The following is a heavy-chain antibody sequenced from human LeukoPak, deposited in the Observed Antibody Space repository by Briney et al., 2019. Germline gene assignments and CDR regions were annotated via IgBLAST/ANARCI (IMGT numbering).Heavy chain of an antibody. V-gene: IGHV3-21*01. J-gene: IGHJ3*02. Sequence: PGGSLRLSCAASGFTFSSYSMNWVRQAPGKGLEWVSSISSSSYIYYADSVKGRFTISRDNAKNSLYLQMNSLRAEDTAVYYCARDSTLLGRAAGDAFDTWGQGTMVTVSS. CDR3: ARDSTLLGRAAGDAFDT. D-gene: IGHD7-27*01. CDR2: ISSSSYI. CDR1: GFTFSSYS.